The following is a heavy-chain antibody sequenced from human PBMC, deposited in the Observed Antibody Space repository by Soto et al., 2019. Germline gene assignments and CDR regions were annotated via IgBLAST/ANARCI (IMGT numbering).Heavy chain of an antibody. CDR3: AKDLARYDSSGYSTYYFDY. V-gene: IGHV3-23*01. CDR1: GFTFSSYA. J-gene: IGHJ4*02. Sequence: GGSLRLSCAASGFTFSSYAMSWVRQAPGKGLEWVSAISGSGGSTYYADSVKGRFTISRDNSKNTLYLQMNSLRAEDTAVYYCAKDLARYDSSGYSTYYFDYWGQGTLVTVSS. D-gene: IGHD3-22*01. CDR2: ISGSGGST.